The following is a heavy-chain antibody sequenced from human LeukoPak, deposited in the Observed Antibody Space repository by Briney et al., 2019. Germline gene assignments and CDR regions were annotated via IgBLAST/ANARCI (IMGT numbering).Heavy chain of an antibody. Sequence: GASVKVSCKASGYTFTGYYMHWVRQAPGQGLEWMGWISAYNGNTNYAQKFQGRVTMTTDTSTSTVYMELRSLRSDDTAVYYCARLVCSSTTCYSFYFDYWGQGTLVTVSS. CDR1: GYTFTGYY. V-gene: IGHV1-18*04. D-gene: IGHD2-2*02. J-gene: IGHJ4*02. CDR3: ARLVCSSTTCYSFYFDY. CDR2: ISAYNGNT.